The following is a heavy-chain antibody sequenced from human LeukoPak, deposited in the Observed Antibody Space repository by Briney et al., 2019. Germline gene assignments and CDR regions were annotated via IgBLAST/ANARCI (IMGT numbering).Heavy chain of an antibody. D-gene: IGHD2-2*02. J-gene: IGHJ5*02. CDR3: ARDESGDCSSTSCYISMTFDP. CDR1: GFTFSSYA. Sequence: PGGSLRLSCAASGFTFSSYAMHWVRQPPGKGLERVAVISYDGSNKYYADSVKGRFTISRDNSKNTLYLQMNSLRAEDTAVYYCARDESGDCSSTSCYISMTFDPWGQGTLVTVSS. V-gene: IGHV3-30-3*01. CDR2: ISYDGSNK.